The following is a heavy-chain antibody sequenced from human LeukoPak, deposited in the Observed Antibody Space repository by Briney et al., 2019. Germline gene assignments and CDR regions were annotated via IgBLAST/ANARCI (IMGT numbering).Heavy chain of an antibody. D-gene: IGHD3-22*01. Sequence: SETLSLTCTVSGGSINNYYWSWIRQPPGKGLEWIGYIHYSGSTNYNPSLKSRVTISVDTSKNDFSLKLSSVTAADTAVYYCARESQYYYDGSGYSAGYFDYWGQGTLVTVSS. J-gene: IGHJ4*02. CDR2: IHYSGST. CDR3: ARESQYYYDGSGYSAGYFDY. CDR1: GGSINNYY. V-gene: IGHV4-59*01.